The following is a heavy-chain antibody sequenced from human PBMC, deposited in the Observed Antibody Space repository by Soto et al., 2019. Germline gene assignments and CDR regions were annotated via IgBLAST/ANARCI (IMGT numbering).Heavy chain of an antibody. CDR3: ARSVSSSSFYLDY. CDR1: RFTFRSYS. V-gene: IGHV3-21*01. J-gene: IGHJ4*02. D-gene: IGHD6-13*01. CDR2: ISSSSSYI. Sequence: PWGSLRLSCAASRFTFRSYSTYWVRQFPGKGLEWVSSISSSSSYIYYADSVKGRFTISRDNAKNSLYLQMNSLRAEDTAVYYCARSVSSSSFYLDYWGQGTLVTGSS.